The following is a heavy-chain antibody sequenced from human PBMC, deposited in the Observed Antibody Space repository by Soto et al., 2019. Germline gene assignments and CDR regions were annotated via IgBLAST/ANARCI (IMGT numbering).Heavy chain of an antibody. Sequence: PGGSLRLSCAASGFSFSSYGMHWLRRAAGKGLEWVAVISYDGSNKYYADSVRGRFTISRDNSKNTLYLQMNSLRPEDTAVFYCAKERMEQYQLLPFFDYWGQGTLVTVSS. CDR1: GFSFSSYG. CDR2: ISYDGSNK. D-gene: IGHD2-2*01. J-gene: IGHJ4*02. CDR3: AKERMEQYQLLPFFDY. V-gene: IGHV3-30*18.